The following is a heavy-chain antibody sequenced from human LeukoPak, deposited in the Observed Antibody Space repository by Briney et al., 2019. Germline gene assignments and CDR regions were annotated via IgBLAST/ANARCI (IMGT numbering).Heavy chain of an antibody. CDR2: IDPSDSYT. Sequence: GESLKISCQGSGYTFTSYSITWVRQMPGKGLEWMGRIDPSDSYTSYNPSFQGHVTISADKSISTAYLQWSSLKASDTAMYYCARHDDGGGDYWGQGSLVTVSS. D-gene: IGHD3-16*01. CDR1: GYTFTSYS. CDR3: ARHDDGGGDY. V-gene: IGHV5-10-1*01. J-gene: IGHJ4*02.